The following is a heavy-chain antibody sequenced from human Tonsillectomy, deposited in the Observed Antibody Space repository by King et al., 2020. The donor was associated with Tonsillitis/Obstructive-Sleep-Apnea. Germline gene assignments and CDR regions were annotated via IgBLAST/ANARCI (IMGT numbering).Heavy chain of an antibody. J-gene: IGHJ4*02. CDR2: IIPILGIA. CDR3: ATPGGYYGSGSYYKPYY. D-gene: IGHD3-10*01. CDR1: GGTFSSYA. Sequence: QLVQSGAEVKKPGSSVKVSCKASGGTFSSYAISWVRQAPGQGLEWMGGIIPILGIANYAQKFQGRVTITADKSTSTAYMELSSLRSEDTAVYYCATPGGYYGSGSYYKPYYWGQGTLVTVSS. V-gene: IGHV1-69*10.